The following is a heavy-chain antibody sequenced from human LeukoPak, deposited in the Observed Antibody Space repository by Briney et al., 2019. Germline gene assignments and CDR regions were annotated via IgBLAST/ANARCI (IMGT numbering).Heavy chain of an antibody. CDR3: AKEDGSGAFDI. Sequence: GGSRRLSCVASGFTFDDYAMHWVRQAPGEGLEWVSGISWNSGSMGYADSVKGRFTISRDSAKNSLYLQMNSLRAEDTALYYCAKEDGSGAFDIWGQGTMVTVSS. CDR1: GFTFDDYA. CDR2: ISWNSGSM. D-gene: IGHD3-10*01. V-gene: IGHV3-9*01. J-gene: IGHJ3*02.